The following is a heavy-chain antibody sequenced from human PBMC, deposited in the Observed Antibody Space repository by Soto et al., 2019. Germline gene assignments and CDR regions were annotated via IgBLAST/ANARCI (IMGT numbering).Heavy chain of an antibody. J-gene: IGHJ4*02. Sequence: ASVKVSCKTSGYTFTNYGISWVRQAPGQGLEWMGWISTYNGITNYAQKFQGRVTMTADTPTSTAYMELRSLRSDDTAVYFCVRIVVVTAGARTADYWGQGTLVTVSS. CDR3: VRIVVVTAGARTADY. V-gene: IGHV1-18*04. CDR1: GYTFTNYG. CDR2: ISTYNGIT. D-gene: IGHD2-21*02.